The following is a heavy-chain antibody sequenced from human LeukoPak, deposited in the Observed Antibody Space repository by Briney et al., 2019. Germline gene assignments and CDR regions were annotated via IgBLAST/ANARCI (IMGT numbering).Heavy chain of an antibody. CDR3: AKVAYYDILPGYYMSAFDI. D-gene: IGHD3-9*01. CDR2: ISGSGGST. CDR1: GFTFSSYG. V-gene: IGHV3-23*01. J-gene: IGHJ3*02. Sequence: GGTLRLSCAASGFTFSSYGMSWVRRAPGKGLEWVSAISGSGGSTYYADSVKGRFTISRDNSKNTLYLQMNSLRAEDTAVYYCAKVAYYDILPGYYMSAFDIWGQGTMVTVSS.